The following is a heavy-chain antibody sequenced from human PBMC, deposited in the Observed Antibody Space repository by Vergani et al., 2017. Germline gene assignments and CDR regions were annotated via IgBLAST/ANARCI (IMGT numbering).Heavy chain of an antibody. CDR3: ARDLLPNYDFWSGYSHAYYYYYGMDV. CDR1: GFTFSSYW. V-gene: IGHV3-74*01. J-gene: IGHJ6*02. D-gene: IGHD3-3*01. Sequence: EVQLVESGGGLVQPGGSLRLSCAASGFTFSSYWMHWVRHAPGKGLVWVSRINSDGSSTSYADSVKGRFTISRDNDKNTLYLQMNSLRAEDTAVYYCARDLLPNYDFWSGYSHAYYYYYGMDVWGQGTTVTVSS. CDR2: INSDGSST.